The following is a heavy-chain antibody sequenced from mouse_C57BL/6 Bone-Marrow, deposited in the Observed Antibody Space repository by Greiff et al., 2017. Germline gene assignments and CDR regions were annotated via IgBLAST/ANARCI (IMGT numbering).Heavy chain of an antibody. CDR2: IDPSDSYT. CDR1: GYTFTSYW. J-gene: IGHJ1*03. CDR3: ARRWIYYYGSSYWYFDV. V-gene: IGHV1-69*01. D-gene: IGHD1-1*01. Sequence: QVQLQQPGAELVMPGASVKLSCKASGYTFTSYWMHWVKQRPGQGLEWIGEIDPSDSYTNYNQKFKGKSTLTVDKSSSTAYMQLSSLTSEDSAVYDCARRWIYYYGSSYWYFDVWGTGTTVTVSS.